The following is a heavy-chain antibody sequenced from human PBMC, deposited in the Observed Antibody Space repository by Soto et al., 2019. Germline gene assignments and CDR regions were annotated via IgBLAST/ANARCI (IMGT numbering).Heavy chain of an antibody. CDR3: ARVGYCSSTSCYHWFDP. CDR1: GYTFTSYY. CDR2: INPSGGST. Sequence: ASVKVSCKASGYTFTSYYMHWVRQAPGQGLEWMGIINPSGGSTSYAQKFQGRVTMTRDTSTSTVYMELSSLRSEDTAVYCCARVGYCSSTSCYHWFDPWGQGTLVTVSS. V-gene: IGHV1-46*01. D-gene: IGHD2-2*01. J-gene: IGHJ5*02.